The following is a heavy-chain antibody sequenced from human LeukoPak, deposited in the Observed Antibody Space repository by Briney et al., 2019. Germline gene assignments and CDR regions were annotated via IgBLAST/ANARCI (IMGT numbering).Heavy chain of an antibody. D-gene: IGHD3-16*01. V-gene: IGHV3-9*03. J-gene: IGHJ5*02. CDR1: GFTFDDYA. Sequence: PGGSLRLSCAASGFTFDDYAMHWVRQAPGKGLEWVSGISWNSGSIGYADSVKGRFTISRDNAKNSLYLQMNSLRAEDMALYYCAKATSPHAGGGWFDPWGQGTLVTVSS. CDR2: ISWNSGSI. CDR3: AKATSPHAGGGWFDP.